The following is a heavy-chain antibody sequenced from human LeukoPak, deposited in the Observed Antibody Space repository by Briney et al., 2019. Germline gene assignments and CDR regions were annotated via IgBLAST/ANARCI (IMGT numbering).Heavy chain of an antibody. CDR1: GGSISSYY. CDR3: ARHGDYYDSSGYHFDY. J-gene: IGHJ4*02. Sequence: SETLSLTCTVSGGSISSYYWSWIRQPPGKGLEWIGYIYYSGSTNYNPSLKSRVTISVDTSKNQFSLKLSSVTAADTAVYYCARHGDYYDSSGYHFDYWGQGTLVTVSS. V-gene: IGHV4-59*08. D-gene: IGHD3-22*01. CDR2: IYYSGST.